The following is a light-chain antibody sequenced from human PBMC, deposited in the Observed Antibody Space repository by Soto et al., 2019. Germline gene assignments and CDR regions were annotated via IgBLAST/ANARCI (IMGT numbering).Light chain of an antibody. J-gene: IGKJ1*01. V-gene: IGKV3-20*01. CDR1: QNVGNN. CDR3: QQYGSFPRT. Sequence: EIVMTQSPATLSVSPGERATLSCRASQNVGNNLVWYQQKPGQAPRLLIYGASSRATGIPDRFSGSGSGTDFTLTISTLEPEDSAVYYCQQYGSFPRTFGQGTKVDIK. CDR2: GAS.